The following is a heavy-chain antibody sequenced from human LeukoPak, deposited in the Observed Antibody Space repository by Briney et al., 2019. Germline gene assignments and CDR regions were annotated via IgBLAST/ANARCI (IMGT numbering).Heavy chain of an antibody. CDR3: AREGDGYNLGYYYYYMDV. D-gene: IGHD5-24*01. Sequence: PSETLSLTCTVSGGSISSSTFYWGWIRQPPGKGLEWIGTIYHSGSTNYNPSLKSRVTISVDKSKNQFSLKLSSVTAADTAVYYCAREGDGYNLGYYYYYMDVWGKGTTVTVSS. CDR2: IYHSGST. V-gene: IGHV4-39*07. J-gene: IGHJ6*03. CDR1: GGSISSSTFY.